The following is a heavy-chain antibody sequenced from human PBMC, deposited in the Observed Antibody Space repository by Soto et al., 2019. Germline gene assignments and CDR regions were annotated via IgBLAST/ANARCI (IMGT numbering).Heavy chain of an antibody. CDR1: GGTFSSYA. D-gene: IGHD2-2*01. CDR3: ASGTSRYAFDI. V-gene: IGHV1-69*13. Sequence: ASVKVSCKASGGTFSSYAISWVRQAPGQGLEWMGGIIPIFGTANYAQKFQGRVTIIADESTSTAYMELSSLRSEDTAVYYCASGTSRYAFDIWGQGTMVTVSS. CDR2: IIPIFGTA. J-gene: IGHJ3*02.